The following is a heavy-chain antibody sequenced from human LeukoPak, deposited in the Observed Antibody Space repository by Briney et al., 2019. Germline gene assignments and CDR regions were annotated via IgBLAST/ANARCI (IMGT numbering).Heavy chain of an antibody. J-gene: IGHJ6*03. CDR3: AKSTGTTSYYYYMDV. Sequence: GGSLRLSCAASGFTFSSYGMSWVRQAPGKGLEWVSAISINGGSTYYADSVKGRFTISRDNSMNTLYLQMNSLRAEDTAVYYCAKSTGTTSYYYYMDVWGKGTTVTISS. CDR2: ISINGGST. V-gene: IGHV3-23*01. CDR1: GFTFSSYG. D-gene: IGHD1-1*01.